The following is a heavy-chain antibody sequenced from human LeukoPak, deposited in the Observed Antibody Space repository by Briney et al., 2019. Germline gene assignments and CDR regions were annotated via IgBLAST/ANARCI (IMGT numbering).Heavy chain of an antibody. CDR1: GGSISSYY. CDR2: IYTSGST. CDR3: ARDSDFWSGPVYQTGEPLGWFDP. V-gene: IGHV4-4*07. Sequence: SETLSLTCTVSGGSISSYYWSWIRQPAGKGLEWIGRIYTSGSTNYNPSLKSRVTMSVDTSKNQFSLKLSSVTAADTAVYYCARDSDFWSGPVYQTGEPLGWFDPWGQGTLVTVSS. D-gene: IGHD3-3*01. J-gene: IGHJ5*02.